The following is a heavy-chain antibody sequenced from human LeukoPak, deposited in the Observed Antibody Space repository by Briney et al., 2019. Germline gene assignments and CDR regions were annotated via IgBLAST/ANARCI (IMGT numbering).Heavy chain of an antibody. CDR3: ARLGYSYDGY. Sequence: GGSLRLSCAASGFTFSSYAMHWVRQAPGKGLEWVAVISYDGSNKYYADSVKGRFTISRDNSKNTLYLQMNSLRAEDTAVYYCARLGYSYDGYWGQGTLVTVSS. CDR2: ISYDGSNK. CDR1: GFTFSSYA. J-gene: IGHJ4*02. D-gene: IGHD5-18*01. V-gene: IGHV3-30*04.